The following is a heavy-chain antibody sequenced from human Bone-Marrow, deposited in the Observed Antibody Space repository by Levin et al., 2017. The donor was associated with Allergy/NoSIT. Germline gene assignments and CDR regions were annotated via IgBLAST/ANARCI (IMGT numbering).Heavy chain of an antibody. J-gene: IGHJ4*02. CDR2: ISGVNGGT. D-gene: IGHD1-26*01. V-gene: IGHV3-23*01. CDR3: AKDGDAAYQRVG. CDR1: GFPFSSFA. Sequence: LSLPCAASGFPFSSFAMTWVRQAPGKGLEWVSGISGVNGGTYYADSVKGRFTISRDNSKNRLYLQMNSLRAEDTAVYYCAKDGDAAYQRVGWGQGTLVTVSS.